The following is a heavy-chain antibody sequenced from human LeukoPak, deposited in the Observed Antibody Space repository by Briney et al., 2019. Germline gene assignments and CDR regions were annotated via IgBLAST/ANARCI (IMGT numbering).Heavy chain of an antibody. J-gene: IGHJ4*02. D-gene: IGHD1-26*01. CDR1: GFTFSSYW. CDR2: INSDGSST. V-gene: IGHV3-74*01. Sequence: GGSLRLSCVASGFTFSSYWMTWVRQAPGKGLVWVSRINSDGSSTSYADSVKGRFTISRDNAKNTLYLQMSSLRAEDTAVYYCARGYSGTYRFGYWGQGTLVTVSS. CDR3: ARGYSGTYRFGY.